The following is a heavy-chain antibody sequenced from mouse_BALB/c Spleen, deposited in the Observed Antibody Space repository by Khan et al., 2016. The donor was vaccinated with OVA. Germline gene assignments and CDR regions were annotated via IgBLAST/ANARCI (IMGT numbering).Heavy chain of an antibody. V-gene: IGHV1-7*01. CDR3: NGLVSGDSLFGY. D-gene: IGHD2-13*01. CDR1: GYTFTNYW. CDR2: IDPTTGYT. Sequence: QVRLQQSGAELAKPGASVKMSCKASGYTFTNYWMHWVKQRPGQGLEWIGYIDPTTGYTEYNQKFKDKATLTADKSSSTAYMQLSSLTSEDSAVYYCNGLVSGDSLFGYWGQATLVTVSA. J-gene: IGHJ3*01.